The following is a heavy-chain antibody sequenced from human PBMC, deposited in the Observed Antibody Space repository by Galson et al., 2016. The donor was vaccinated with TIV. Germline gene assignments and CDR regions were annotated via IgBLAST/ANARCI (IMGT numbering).Heavy chain of an antibody. J-gene: IGHJ4*02. Sequence: SLRLSCAASGFIFDRYAMHWVRQTPGKGLEWVAIISHDGNNKDFADSVQGRFTISRDSSKNTVFLQMNSLRLEDTAVYYCTRDGRGNWKYVDYFDYWGPGTVVTVSS. V-gene: IGHV3-30-3*01. CDR2: ISHDGNNK. CDR1: GFIFDRYA. CDR3: TRDGRGNWKYVDYFDY. D-gene: IGHD1-7*01.